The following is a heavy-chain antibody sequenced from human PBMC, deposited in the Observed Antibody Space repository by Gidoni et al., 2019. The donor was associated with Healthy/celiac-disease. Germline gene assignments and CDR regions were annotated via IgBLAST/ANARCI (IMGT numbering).Heavy chain of an antibody. CDR1: GYTFTSYG. Sequence: QVQLVQSGAEVKKPGASVKVSCKASGYTFTSYGISWVRQAPGQGLEWMGWISAYNGNTNYAQKLQGRVTMTTDTSTSTAYMELRSLRSDDTAVYYCARDLGDSSSWYMRSPAGFLDYWGQGTLVTVSS. CDR3: ARDLGDSSSWYMRSPAGFLDY. D-gene: IGHD6-13*01. CDR2: ISAYNGNT. V-gene: IGHV1-18*04. J-gene: IGHJ4*02.